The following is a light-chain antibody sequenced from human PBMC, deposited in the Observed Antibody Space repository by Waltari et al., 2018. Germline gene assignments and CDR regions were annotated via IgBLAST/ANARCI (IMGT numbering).Light chain of an antibody. Sequence: SYVLTQPPSVSVSPGQTANIFCSGHELGDRYISWYQQRAGQSPVLGIYQDSKWPSGVPARFSGSNSENTATLTVSGAQPVDEAYYFCQTWDRNKWVFGGGTKLTVL. V-gene: IGLV3-1*01. CDR1: ELGDRY. CDR2: QDS. J-gene: IGLJ3*02. CDR3: QTWDRNKWV.